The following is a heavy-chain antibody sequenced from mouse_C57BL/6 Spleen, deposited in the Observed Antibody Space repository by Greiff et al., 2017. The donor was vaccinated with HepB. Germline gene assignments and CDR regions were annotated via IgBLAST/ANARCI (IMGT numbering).Heavy chain of an antibody. CDR1: GFNIKDYY. CDR2: IDPEDGET. J-gene: IGHJ4*01. D-gene: IGHD1-1*01. Sequence: EVQLVESGAELVKPGASVKLSCTASGFNIKDYYMHWVKQRTEQGLEWIGRIDPEDGETKYAPKFQGKATITADTSSNTAYLQLSSLTSEDTAVYYCARITTVVATPYAMDYWGQGTSVTVSS. V-gene: IGHV14-2*01. CDR3: ARITTVVATPYAMDY.